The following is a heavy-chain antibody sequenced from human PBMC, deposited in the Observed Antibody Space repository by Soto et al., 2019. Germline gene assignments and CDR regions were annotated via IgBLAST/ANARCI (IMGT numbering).Heavy chain of an antibody. V-gene: IGHV3-21*01. Sequence: GSLRLSCAASGFTFSSYIMNWVRQAPVKGLEWVSSISSSSSYIYYADSVKGRFTISRDNAKNSLYLQMNSLRAEDTAVYYCARAGGQWLSQTDAFDILGQGTMVTVSS. CDR1: GFTFSSYI. J-gene: IGHJ3*02. CDR3: ARAGGQWLSQTDAFDI. CDR2: ISSSSSYI. D-gene: IGHD6-19*01.